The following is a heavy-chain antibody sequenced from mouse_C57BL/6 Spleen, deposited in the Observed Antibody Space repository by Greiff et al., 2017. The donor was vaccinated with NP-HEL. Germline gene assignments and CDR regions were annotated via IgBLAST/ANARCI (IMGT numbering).Heavy chain of an antibody. J-gene: IGHJ2*01. V-gene: IGHV1-15*01. CDR3: TREEGNTRGDFDY. CDR1: GYTFTDYE. Sequence: QVQLQQSGAELVRPGASVTLSCKASGYTFTDYEMHWVKQTPVHGLEWIGAIDPETGGTAYNQKFKGKAILTADKSSSTAYMELRSLTSEDSAVYYCTREEGNTRGDFDYWGQGTTLTVSS. CDR2: IDPETGGT.